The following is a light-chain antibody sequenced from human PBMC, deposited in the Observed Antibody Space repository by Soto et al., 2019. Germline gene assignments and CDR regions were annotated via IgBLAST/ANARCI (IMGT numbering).Light chain of an antibody. Sequence: DIQMTHSPSSLSASVGDRVTINCRASQGISNYLAWYQQKPGKVPKLLIYAASTLQSGVPSRFSGSGSGTDFTLTISSLQPEDVATYYCQKYNSAPLTFGGGTKVELK. CDR2: AAS. V-gene: IGKV1-27*01. CDR3: QKYNSAPLT. J-gene: IGKJ4*01. CDR1: QGISNY.